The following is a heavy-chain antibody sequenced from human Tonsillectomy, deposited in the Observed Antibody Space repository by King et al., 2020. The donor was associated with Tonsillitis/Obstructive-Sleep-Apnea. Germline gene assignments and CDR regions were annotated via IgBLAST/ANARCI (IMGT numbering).Heavy chain of an antibody. CDR2: TGNRANSYTT. V-gene: IGHV3-72*01. CDR1: GFTFSDHY. J-gene: IGHJ6*03. CDR3: AKEHKKANYYFDYLDV. Sequence: VQLVESGGGLVQPGGSLRLSCAAFGFTFSDHYMDWARQAPGKGLEWVGRTGNRANSYTTEYAASVKGRFTISRDDSKNSLFLQMNSLKTEDTAVYYCAKEHKKANYYFDYLDVWGKGTTVTVSS.